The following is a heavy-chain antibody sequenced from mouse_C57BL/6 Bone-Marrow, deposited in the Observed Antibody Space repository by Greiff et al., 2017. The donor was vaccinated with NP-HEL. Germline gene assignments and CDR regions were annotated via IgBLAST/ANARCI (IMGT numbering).Heavy chain of an antibody. CDR3: ARNYPYYYGSRDYAMDY. Sequence: QVQLKQSGPGLVQPSQSLSITCTVSGFSLTSYGVHWVRQSPGKGLEWLGVIWSGGSTDYNAAFISRLSISKDNSKSQVFFKMNSLQADDTAIYYCARNYPYYYGSRDYAMDYWGQGTSVTVSS. CDR2: IWSGGST. D-gene: IGHD1-1*01. J-gene: IGHJ4*01. V-gene: IGHV2-2*01. CDR1: GFSLTSYG.